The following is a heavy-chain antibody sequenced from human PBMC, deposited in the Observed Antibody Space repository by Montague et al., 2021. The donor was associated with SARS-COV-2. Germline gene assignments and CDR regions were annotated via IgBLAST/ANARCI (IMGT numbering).Heavy chain of an antibody. V-gene: IGHV3-48*03. J-gene: IGHJ4*02. D-gene: IGHD3-9*01. Sequence: SLRLSCEAYGFTFSSYEMNWVRQAPGKGLEWVSYITSSCSTIYYXDSXKGRFTISRDNAKNSLFLQMNSLRAEDTAVYYCARDLRDYDILTGYLWGQGTLVTVSS. CDR1: GFTFSSYE. CDR2: ITSSCSTI. CDR3: ARDLRDYDILTGYL.